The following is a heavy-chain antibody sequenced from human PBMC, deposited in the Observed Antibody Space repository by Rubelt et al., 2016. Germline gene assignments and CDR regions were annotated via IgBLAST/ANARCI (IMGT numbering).Heavy chain of an antibody. CDR1: GFTFSSYW. D-gene: IGHD2/OR15-2a*01. V-gene: IGHV3-7*01. CDR3: ARGPYQSKYRTTDY. Sequence: EVQLVESGGGLVQPGGSLRLSCAASGFTFSSYWMSWVRQAPGKGLEWVANIKQDGSEKYYVDSVKGRFTISRDNAKNSLYLQMNSLRAEDTAVYYCARGPYQSKYRTTDYWGQGTLVTVSS. J-gene: IGHJ4*02. CDR2: IKQDGSEK.